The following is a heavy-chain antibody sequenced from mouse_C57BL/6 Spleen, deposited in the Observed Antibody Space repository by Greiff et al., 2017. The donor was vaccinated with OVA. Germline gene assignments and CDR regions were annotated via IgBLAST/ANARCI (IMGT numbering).Heavy chain of an antibody. CDR2: IDPSDSYT. CDR1: GYTFTSYW. J-gene: IGHJ3*01. D-gene: IGHD2-10*01. CDR3: ARNLLGWFAY. V-gene: IGHV1-69*01. Sequence: QVQLKQPGAELVMPGASVKLSCKASGYTFTSYWMHWVKQRPGQGLEWIGEIDPSDSYTNYNQKFKGKSTLTVDKSSSTAYMQLSSLTSEDSAVYYCARNLLGWFAYWGQGTLVTVSA.